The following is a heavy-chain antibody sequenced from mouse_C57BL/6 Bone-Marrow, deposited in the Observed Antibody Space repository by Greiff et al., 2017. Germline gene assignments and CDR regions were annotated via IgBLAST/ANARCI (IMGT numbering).Heavy chain of an antibody. CDR1: GYTFTSYW. D-gene: IGHD4-1*01. CDR2: INPSSGYT. V-gene: IGHV1-7*01. CDR3: ARGGLGRVDY. J-gene: IGHJ2*01. Sequence: VQLQQSGAELAKPGASVKLSCKASGYTFTSYWMHWVKQRPGQGLEWIGYINPSSGYTKYNQKFKDKATLTADTSSSTAYMQLSSLTYEDSAVYYCARGGLGRVDYWGQGTTLTVSS.